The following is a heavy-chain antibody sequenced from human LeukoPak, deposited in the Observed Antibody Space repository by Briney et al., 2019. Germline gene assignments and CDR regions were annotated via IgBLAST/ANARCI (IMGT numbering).Heavy chain of an antibody. V-gene: IGHV3-15*01. CDR2: IKSKTDGGTI. CDR3: SMVRGVTNYLDY. J-gene: IGHJ4*02. CDR1: GFTFSNAW. Sequence: RTGGSLRLSCAASGFTFSNAWMNWVRQAPGKGLEWVGRIKSKTDGGTIDYAAPVKGRFTISGDVSKNTLYLQMDNLTTEDTAVYYCSMVRGVTNYLDYWGQGTLVTVSS. D-gene: IGHD3-10*01.